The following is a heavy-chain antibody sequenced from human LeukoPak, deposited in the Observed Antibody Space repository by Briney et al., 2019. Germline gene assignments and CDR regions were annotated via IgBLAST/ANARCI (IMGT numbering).Heavy chain of an antibody. V-gene: IGHV3-30*18. Sequence: GGSLRLSCAASGFTFSSYGMHWVRQAPGKGLEWVAVISYDGSNKYYADSVKGRFTISRGNSKNTLYLQMNSLRAEDTAVYYCAKATAPYSGSYYDYWGQGTLVTVSS. J-gene: IGHJ4*02. CDR3: AKATAPYSGSYYDY. D-gene: IGHD1-26*01. CDR2: ISYDGSNK. CDR1: GFTFSSYG.